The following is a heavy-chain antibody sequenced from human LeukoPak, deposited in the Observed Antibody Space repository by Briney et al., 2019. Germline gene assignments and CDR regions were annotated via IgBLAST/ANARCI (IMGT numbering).Heavy chain of an antibody. CDR2: FYVGGAT. CDR3: ARIARSYYYGSGSFYNWFDP. Sequence: TGGSLRLSCAVSGFSVTNNYMSWVRQAPGKGLEWVSVFYVGGATYYADSVKGRFTISRDNSENTLYLQMKSLRAEDTAVYYCARIARSYYYGSGSFYNWFDPWGQGTLVTVSS. CDR1: GFSVTNNY. D-gene: IGHD3-10*01. V-gene: IGHV3-53*01. J-gene: IGHJ5*02.